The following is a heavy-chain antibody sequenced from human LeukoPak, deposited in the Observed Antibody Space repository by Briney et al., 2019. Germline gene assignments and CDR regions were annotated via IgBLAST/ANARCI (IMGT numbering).Heavy chain of an antibody. D-gene: IGHD3-22*01. CDR2: IYSGGST. V-gene: IGHV3-66*01. CDR1: GFTVSSNY. J-gene: IGHJ3*02. Sequence: GGSLRLSCAASGFTVSSNYMSWVRQAPGKGLEWVSVIYSGGSTYYADSVKGRFTISRDNSKNTLYLQMNSLRAEDTAVYYCARGYYDSSGYQASDIWGQGTMVTVSS. CDR3: ARGYYDSSGYQASDI.